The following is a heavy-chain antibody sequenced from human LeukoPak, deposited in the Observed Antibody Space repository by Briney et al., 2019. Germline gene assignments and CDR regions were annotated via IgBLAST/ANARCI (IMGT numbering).Heavy chain of an antibody. CDR3: AKGTGLNFDY. J-gene: IGHJ4*02. Sequence: PGRSLRLSCAASGFTFSSYGMHWVRQAPGKGLEWVEVIWYDGSNKYYADSVKGLFTVSRDNSKNTLYLQMNSLRAEDTAVYYCAKGTGLNFDYWGQGTLVTVSS. V-gene: IGHV3-33*06. D-gene: IGHD3-10*01. CDR2: IWYDGSNK. CDR1: GFTFSSYG.